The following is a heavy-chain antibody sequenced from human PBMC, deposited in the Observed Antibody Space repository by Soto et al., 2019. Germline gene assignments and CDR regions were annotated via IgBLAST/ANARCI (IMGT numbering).Heavy chain of an antibody. CDR2: IYYSGST. Sequence: ASETLSLTWTVSGGSISGYYWSWIRQPPGKGLEWIGYIYYSGSTYYNPSLKSRVTISVDMSKNQFSLKLSSVTAADTAVYYCARRYGGAFDIWGQGTMVTVSS. V-gene: IGHV4-59*01. CDR1: GGSISGYY. D-gene: IGHD4-17*01. CDR3: ARRYGGAFDI. J-gene: IGHJ3*02.